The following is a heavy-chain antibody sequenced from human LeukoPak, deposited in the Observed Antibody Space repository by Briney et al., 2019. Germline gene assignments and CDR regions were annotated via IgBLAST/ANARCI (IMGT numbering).Heavy chain of an antibody. CDR2: INTNNGAT. CDR1: DYTFTGYY. D-gene: IGHD4-17*01. J-gene: IGHJ4*02. CDR3: ARDRNTVTTSFDY. Sequence: ASVKVSCKASDYTFTGYYMHWVRQAPGQGLEWIGWINTNNGATKYAQRFQGRVTMTRDTSISTTYLELSRLTSDDAAVYYCARDRNTVTTSFDYWGQGTLVTVSS. V-gene: IGHV1-2*02.